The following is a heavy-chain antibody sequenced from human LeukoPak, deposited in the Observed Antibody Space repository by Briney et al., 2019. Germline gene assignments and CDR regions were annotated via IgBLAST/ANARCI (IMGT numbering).Heavy chain of an antibody. Sequence: SETLSLTCTVSGGSIRSSTFYWGWIRQPPGKGLEWIGNIYDSGSTYYNPSLKSRLTISTDTSKNQFSLKLSSVTAADTAVYYCATLYGSGSYYPSDYWGQGILDTVSS. D-gene: IGHD3-10*01. CDR3: ATLYGSGSYYPSDY. CDR2: IYDSGST. J-gene: IGHJ4*02. CDR1: GGSIRSSTFY. V-gene: IGHV4-39*07.